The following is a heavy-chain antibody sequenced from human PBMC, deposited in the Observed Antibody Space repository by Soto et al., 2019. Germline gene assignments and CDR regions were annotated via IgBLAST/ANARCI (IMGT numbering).Heavy chain of an antibody. CDR2: INPNPDIT. V-gene: IGHV1-2*02. J-gene: IGHJ3*01. CDR1: GYTFTGYY. CDR3: ARDRITTRGDAFDL. Sequence: ASVKVSCKASGYTFTGYYMHWVRQAPGQGLEWMGRINPNPDITNYAQKFQGRVTVTADRSTSTAYMELTSLKSEDTAVYYCARDRITTRGDAFDLWGQGTMVTVSS. D-gene: IGHD3-3*01.